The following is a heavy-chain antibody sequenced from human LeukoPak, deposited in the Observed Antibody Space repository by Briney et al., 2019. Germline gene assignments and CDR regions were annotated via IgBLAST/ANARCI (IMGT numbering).Heavy chain of an antibody. CDR2: INPSGGST. CDR1: GYTFTSYY. J-gene: IGHJ4*02. D-gene: IGHD2-21*02. CDR3: ARVKGYCGGDCYLGY. Sequence: GASVKVSCKASGYTFTSYYMHWVRQAPGQGGEWMGIINPSGGSTSYAQKFQGRVTMTRDMSTSTVYMELSSLRSEATAVYYCARVKGYCGGDCYLGYWGQGTLVTVSS. V-gene: IGHV1-46*01.